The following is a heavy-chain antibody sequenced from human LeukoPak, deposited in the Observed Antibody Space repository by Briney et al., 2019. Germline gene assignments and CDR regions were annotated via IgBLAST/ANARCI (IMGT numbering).Heavy chain of an antibody. Sequence: SETLSLTCAVSGVSISSGGYSWSWIRQPPGKGLEWIGYIYHSGSTYYNPSLKSRVTISVDRSKNQFSLKLNSVTAADTAVYYCARHYGPWGQGTLVTVSS. J-gene: IGHJ5*02. V-gene: IGHV4-30-2*01. CDR3: ARHYGP. CDR1: GVSISSGGYS. D-gene: IGHD3-16*01. CDR2: IYHSGST.